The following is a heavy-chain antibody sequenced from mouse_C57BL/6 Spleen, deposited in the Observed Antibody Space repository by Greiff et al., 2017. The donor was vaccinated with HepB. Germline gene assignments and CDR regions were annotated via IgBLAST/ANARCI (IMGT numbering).Heavy chain of an antibody. CDR3: TRDSGSSYAMDY. CDR1: GYTFTSYW. V-gene: IGHV1-5*01. J-gene: IGHJ4*01. CDR2: IYPGNSDT. Sequence: EVQLQQSGTVLARPGASVKMSCKTSGYTFTSYWMHWVKQRPGQGLEWIGAIYPGNSDTSYNQKFKGKAKLTAVTSASTAYMELSSLSNEDSAVYYCTRDSGSSYAMDYWGQGTSVTVSS. D-gene: IGHD1-1*01.